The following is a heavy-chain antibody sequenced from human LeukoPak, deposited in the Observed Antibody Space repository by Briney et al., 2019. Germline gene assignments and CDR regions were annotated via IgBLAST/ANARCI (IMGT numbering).Heavy chain of an antibody. J-gene: IGHJ6*03. Sequence: ASVKVSCKASGYTFTTHAIHWVRQAPGQRLEWMGWINAGNGNTKYSRKFQGRVTFTTDTSANTAYMELSSLRSEDMAVYYCARSRLLYMDVWGKGTTVTVSS. D-gene: IGHD6-25*01. CDR2: INAGNGNT. V-gene: IGHV1-3*03. CDR1: GYTFTTHA. CDR3: ARSRLLYMDV.